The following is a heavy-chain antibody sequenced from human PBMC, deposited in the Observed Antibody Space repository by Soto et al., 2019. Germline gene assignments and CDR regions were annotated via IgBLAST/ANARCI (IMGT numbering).Heavy chain of an antibody. CDR2: INSDGSST. Sequence: EVQLVESGGGLVQPGGSLRLSCAASGFTFSSYWMHWVRQAPGKGLVWVSRINSDGSSTSYADSVKGRFTISRDNAKNTRYLQMNSLRAEDTAVYYCARDRPVGYGMDVWGQGTTVTVSS. J-gene: IGHJ6*02. V-gene: IGHV3-74*01. D-gene: IGHD3-10*01. CDR1: GFTFSSYW. CDR3: ARDRPVGYGMDV.